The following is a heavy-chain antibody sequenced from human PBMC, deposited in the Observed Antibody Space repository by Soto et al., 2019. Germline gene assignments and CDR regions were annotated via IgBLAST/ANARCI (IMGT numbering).Heavy chain of an antibody. CDR3: ARDFAGSGSYYYYYYGMDV. CDR2: IIPIFGTA. CDR1: GGTFSSYA. D-gene: IGHD3-10*01. V-gene: IGHV1-69*13. Sequence: SVKVSCKASGGTFSSYAISWVRQAPGQGLEWMGGIIPIFGTADYAQRFQGRVTITADESTSTAYMELSSLRSEDTAVYYCARDFAGSGSYYYYYYGMDVWGQGTTVTVSS. J-gene: IGHJ6*02.